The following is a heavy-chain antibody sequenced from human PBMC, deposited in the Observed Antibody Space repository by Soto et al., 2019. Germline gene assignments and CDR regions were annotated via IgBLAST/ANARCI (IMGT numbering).Heavy chain of an antibody. Sequence: TSETLSLTCTVSGGSISSSSYYWGWIRQPPGKGLEWIGSIYYSGSTYYNPSLKSRVTISVDTSKNQFSLKLSSVTAADTAVYYCARHVDYGDDKLIDYWGQGTLVTVSS. V-gene: IGHV4-39*01. CDR2: IYYSGST. D-gene: IGHD4-17*01. CDR1: GGSISSSSYY. CDR3: ARHVDYGDDKLIDY. J-gene: IGHJ4*02.